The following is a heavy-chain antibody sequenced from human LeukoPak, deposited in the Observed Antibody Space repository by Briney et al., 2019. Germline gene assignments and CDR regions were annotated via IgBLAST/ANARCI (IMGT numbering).Heavy chain of an antibody. D-gene: IGHD3-3*01. J-gene: IGHJ4*02. V-gene: IGHV4-59*01. CDR1: GGSISSYY. CDR2: IYYSGST. CDR3: ASYDFWSGSYYFDY. Sequence: ASEALSLTCTVSGGSISSYYWSWIRQPPGKGLEWIGYIYYSGSTNYNPSLKSRVTISVDMSKNQFSLKLSSVTAADTAVYYCASYDFWSGSYYFDYWGQGTLVTVSS.